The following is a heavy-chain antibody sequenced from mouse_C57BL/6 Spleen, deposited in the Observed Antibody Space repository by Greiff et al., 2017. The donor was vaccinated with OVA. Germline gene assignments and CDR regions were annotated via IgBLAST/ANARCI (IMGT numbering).Heavy chain of an antibody. Sequence: VQGVESGPELVKPGASVKLSCKASGYTFTSYDINWVKQRPGQGLEWIGWIYPRDGSTKYNEKFKGKATLTVDTSSSTAYMELHSLTSEDSAVYFCASGVDFDYWGQGTTLTVSS. J-gene: IGHJ2*01. D-gene: IGHD1-1*01. V-gene: IGHV1-85*01. CDR1: GYTFTSYD. CDR2: IYPRDGST. CDR3: ASGVDFDY.